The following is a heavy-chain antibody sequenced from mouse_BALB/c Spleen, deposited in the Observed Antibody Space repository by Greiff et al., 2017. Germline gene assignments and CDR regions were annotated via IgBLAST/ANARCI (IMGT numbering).Heavy chain of an antibody. D-gene: IGHD1-2*01. Sequence: QVQLQQPGAELVRPGASVKLSCKASGYTFTSYWINWVKQRPGQGLEWIGNIYPSDSYTNYNQKFQGKATITADKSSNTAYLQLSSLTSEDTAVYYCASGRLRAMDYWGQGTSVTVSS. J-gene: IGHJ4*01. CDR3: ASGRLRAMDY. CDR1: GYTFTSYW. V-gene: IGHV1-69*02. CDR2: IYPSDSYT.